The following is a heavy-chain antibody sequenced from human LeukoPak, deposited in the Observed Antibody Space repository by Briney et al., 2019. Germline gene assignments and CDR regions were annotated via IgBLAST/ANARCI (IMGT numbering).Heavy chain of an antibody. J-gene: IGHJ6*03. CDR1: GGSFSGYY. V-gene: IGHV4-34*01. Sequence: SETLSLTCAVYGGSFSGYYWSWIRQPPGKGLEWIGEINHSGSTNYNPSLKSRVTISVDKSKNQFSLKLSSVTAADTAVYYCARDRSSSSAYYYYYYYMDVWGKGTTVTVSS. CDR3: ARDRSSSSAYYYYYYYMDV. D-gene: IGHD6-6*01. CDR2: INHSGST.